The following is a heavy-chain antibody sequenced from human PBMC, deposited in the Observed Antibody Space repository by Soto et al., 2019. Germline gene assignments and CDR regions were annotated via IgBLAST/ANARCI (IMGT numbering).Heavy chain of an antibody. J-gene: IGHJ6*03. D-gene: IGHD2-15*01. V-gene: IGHV3-74*02. CDR3: ARGDCVGGSCYSLAGSFYYYMDA. CDR2: INSDGSVS. Sequence: EVQLVESGGGLVQPGGSLRLSCAASGFTFRNYWMYWVRQAPGQGLEWVSRINSDGSVSSYADSVKGRLTISRDNVKNTLYLLMDSLRAEDTAVYYGARGDCVGGSCYSLAGSFYYYMDAWGKGTRVTVFS. CDR1: GFTFRNYW.